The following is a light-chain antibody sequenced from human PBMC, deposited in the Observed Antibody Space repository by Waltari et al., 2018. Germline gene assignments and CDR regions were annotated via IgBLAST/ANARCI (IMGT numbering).Light chain of an antibody. CDR2: DVI. V-gene: IGLV2-14*03. CDR3: SSFTVTDTLVV. CDR1: NSDIGAYNY. Sequence: QSALTQPASVSGSPGQSITISCTGTNSDIGAYNYVSWYQQPPGKAPKVIIFDVIFRPAGVSNRCSGSKSGNTASLTITGLQAEDEAHYYCSSFTVTDTLVVFGGGTKLTV. J-gene: IGLJ2*01.